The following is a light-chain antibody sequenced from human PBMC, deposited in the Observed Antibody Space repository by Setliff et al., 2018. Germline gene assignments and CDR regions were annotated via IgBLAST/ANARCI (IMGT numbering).Light chain of an antibody. CDR3: SSYAGSNTPYV. CDR1: SSDVGGYNY. CDR2: EVS. V-gene: IGLV2-8*01. Sequence: QSALAQPPSASGSPGQSVTISCTGTSSDVGGYNYVSWYQQHPGKAHKLMIYEVSKRPSGVPDRFSGSKSGNTASLTVSGLQAEDEADYYCSSYAGSNTPYVFGTGTKVTVL. J-gene: IGLJ1*01.